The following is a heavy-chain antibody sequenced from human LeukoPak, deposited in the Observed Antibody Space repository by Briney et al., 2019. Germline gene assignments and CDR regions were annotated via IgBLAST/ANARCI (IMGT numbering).Heavy chain of an antibody. CDR2: IYTSGST. D-gene: IGHD3-16*02. Sequence: SETLSLTCTVSGGSISSDFWSWIRQPAGKGLEWIGRIYTSGSTNYNTSLKSRVTTSVDTSKNQFSLKLSSVTAADTAVYYCAREWGSYRSFDYWGQGTLVTVSS. J-gene: IGHJ4*02. CDR3: AREWGSYRSFDY. V-gene: IGHV4-4*07. CDR1: GGSISSDF.